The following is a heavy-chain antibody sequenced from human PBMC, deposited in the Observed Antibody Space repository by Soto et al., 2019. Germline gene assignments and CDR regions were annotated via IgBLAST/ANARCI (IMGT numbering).Heavy chain of an antibody. V-gene: IGHV4-59*01. Sequence: PSETLSLTCTVSGGSISSYYWSWIRQPPGKGLEWIGYIYYSGITNYNPSLKSRVTISVDTSKNQFSLKVSSVTAADTAVYYCARDSDPIRYQPYYCDYRGQGTRVTVSS. CDR2: IYYSGIT. J-gene: IGHJ4*02. D-gene: IGHD2-2*01. CDR3: ARDSDPIRYQPYYCDY. CDR1: GGSISSYY.